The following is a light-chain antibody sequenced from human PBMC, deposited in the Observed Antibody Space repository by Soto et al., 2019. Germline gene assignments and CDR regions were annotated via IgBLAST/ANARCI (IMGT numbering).Light chain of an antibody. V-gene: IGKV1-5*01. Sequence: DIQMTQSPSTLSASVGDRVTITCRASQSVSSWLAWYQQKPGKAPKLLVSAISNLQTGVPSRFSGSGSGTDFTLTIYGLQSEDFATYYCQQYFSYPITFGQGTRLEIK. CDR3: QQYFSYPIT. J-gene: IGKJ5*01. CDR2: AIS. CDR1: QSVSSW.